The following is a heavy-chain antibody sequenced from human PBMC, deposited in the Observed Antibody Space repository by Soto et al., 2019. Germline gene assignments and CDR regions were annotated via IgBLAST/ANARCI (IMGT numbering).Heavy chain of an antibody. J-gene: IGHJ3*01. CDR2: VHYSGGT. Sequence: ASETLSLTCTVSGASISSSYWSWIRQSPGKGLEWIGYVHYSGGTKDNPSLNGRVSLSIDTSKNQFSLKLSSVAAADTAAYYCARGYYDSRGQSNTFDVWGQGTMVTVSS. V-gene: IGHV4-59*01. CDR3: ARGYYDSRGQSNTFDV. D-gene: IGHD3-22*01. CDR1: GASISSSY.